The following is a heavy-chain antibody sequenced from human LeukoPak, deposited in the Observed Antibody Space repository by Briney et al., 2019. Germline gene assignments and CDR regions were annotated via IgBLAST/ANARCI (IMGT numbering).Heavy chain of an antibody. CDR2: IIPIFGTA. CDR1: GGTFSSYA. Sequence: ASVKLSCKASGGTFSSYAISWVRQAPGQGLEWMGGIIPIFGTANYAQKFQGRVTITADESTSTAYMELSSLRSEDTAVYYCARDAGYCSSTSCSPTEYYYYGMDVWGKGTTVTVSS. D-gene: IGHD2-2*03. J-gene: IGHJ6*04. V-gene: IGHV1-69*01. CDR3: ARDAGYCSSTSCSPTEYYYYGMDV.